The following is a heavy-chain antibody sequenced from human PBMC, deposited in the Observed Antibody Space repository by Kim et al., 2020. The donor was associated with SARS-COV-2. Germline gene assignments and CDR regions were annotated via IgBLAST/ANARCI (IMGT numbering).Heavy chain of an antibody. CDR3: ARGGWGDIVVVPAAKKAFDI. CDR2: INAGNGNT. J-gene: IGHJ3*02. D-gene: IGHD2-2*01. Sequence: ASVKVSCKASGYTFTSYAMHWVRQAPGQRLEWMGWINAGNGNTKYSQKFQGRVTITRDTSASTAYMELSSLRSEDTAVYYCARGGWGDIVVVPAAKKAFDIWGQGTMVTVSS. CDR1: GYTFTSYA. V-gene: IGHV1-3*01.